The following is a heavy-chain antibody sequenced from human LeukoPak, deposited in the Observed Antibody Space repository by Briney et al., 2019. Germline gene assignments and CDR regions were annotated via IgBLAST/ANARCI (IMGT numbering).Heavy chain of an antibody. V-gene: IGHV4-61*02. CDR1: GGSISSDNYS. J-gene: IGHJ5*02. CDR3: AREKIGYYDGSGRGWFDP. CDR2: VYTSGST. D-gene: IGHD3-22*01. Sequence: PSQTLSLTCTVSGGSISSDNYSWSWIRQPAGKGLEWIGRVYTSGSTNYNPSLKSRVTISVDTSKKQFSLKLSSATAADTAVYYCAREKIGYYDGSGRGWFDPWGQGTLVTVSS.